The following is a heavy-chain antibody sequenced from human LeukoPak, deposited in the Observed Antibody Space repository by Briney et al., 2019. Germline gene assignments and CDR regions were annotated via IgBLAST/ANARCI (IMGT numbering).Heavy chain of an antibody. CDR2: ISSSGSTI. CDR3: ARDISYGDFDY. V-gene: IGHV3-11*04. Sequence: AGGSLRLSCAASGFTLSDYYMSWIRQAPGKGLEWVSYISSSGSTIYYADSVKGRFTISRDNAKNSLYLQMNSLRAEDTAVYYCARDISYGDFDYWGQGTLVTVSS. CDR1: GFTLSDYY. J-gene: IGHJ4*02. D-gene: IGHD5-18*01.